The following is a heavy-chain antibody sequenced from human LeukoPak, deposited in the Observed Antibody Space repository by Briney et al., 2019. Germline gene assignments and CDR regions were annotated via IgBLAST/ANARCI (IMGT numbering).Heavy chain of an antibody. D-gene: IGHD2-21*01. CDR1: GFTFSSYG. J-gene: IGHJ4*02. CDR2: LVYDERN. V-gene: IGHV3-33*01. Sequence: SGGSLRLSCAASGFTFSSYGMHWVRQAPGKGLEWVARLVYDERNDYANSVKGRFTISRDNSKNTLYLQMDNLRVDDTAVYYCARDLSAAYDFWGQGILVTVSS. CDR3: ARDLSAAYDF.